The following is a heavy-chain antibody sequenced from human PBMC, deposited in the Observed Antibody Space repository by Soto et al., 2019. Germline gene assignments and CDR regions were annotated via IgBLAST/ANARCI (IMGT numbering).Heavy chain of an antibody. CDR3: ATQALMSSLPCVGATYFVH. J-gene: IGHJ4*02. CDR2: FEPEDGEL. D-gene: IGHD2-21*02. CDR1: GKTLSDVS. V-gene: IGHV1-24*01. Sequence: SATVSCKDYGKTLSDVSIHWLRQAPGVGLQRMGGFEPEDGELVHAQMFTGRVPMTEEASPDTVYMELNSPKSEDTAVYYCATQALMSSLPCVGATYFVHWGQGSLVTSPQ.